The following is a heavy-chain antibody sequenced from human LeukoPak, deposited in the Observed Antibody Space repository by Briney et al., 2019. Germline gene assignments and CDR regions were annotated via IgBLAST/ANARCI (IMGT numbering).Heavy chain of an antibody. D-gene: IGHD1-1*01. Sequence: KSSETLSLTCTVSGGSISSYYWSWIRQPPGKGLEWIAYLYYSGNTNYNPSLKSRATISVDTSKNQFSLKLTSVTAADTAVYYCARVYGYNFYYFDYWGQGILVTVSS. V-gene: IGHV4-59*01. CDR1: GGSISSYY. CDR2: LYYSGNT. CDR3: ARVYGYNFYYFDY. J-gene: IGHJ4*02.